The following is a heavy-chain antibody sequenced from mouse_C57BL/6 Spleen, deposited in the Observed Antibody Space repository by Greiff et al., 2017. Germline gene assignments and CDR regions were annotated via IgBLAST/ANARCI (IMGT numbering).Heavy chain of an antibody. CDR2: IYPSDSET. D-gene: IGHD2-1*01. Sequence: QVQLQQPGAELVRPGSSVKLSCKASGYTFTSYWMDWVKQRPGQGLEWIGNIYPSDSETHYNQKFKDKATLTVDKSSSTAYMQLSSLTSEDSAVYDGASGGDGNYGAMDDWGQGTSGTVSS. V-gene: IGHV1-61*01. CDR1: GYTFTSYW. J-gene: IGHJ4*01. CDR3: ASGGDGNYGAMDD.